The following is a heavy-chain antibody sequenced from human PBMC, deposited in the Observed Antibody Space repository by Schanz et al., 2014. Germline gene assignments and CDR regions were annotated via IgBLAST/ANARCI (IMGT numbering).Heavy chain of an antibody. J-gene: IGHJ4*02. Sequence: VQLVESGGGVVQPGRSLRLSCAASGFTFSSYGMHWVRQAPGKGLEWVSSISSSGSYIHYADSVKGRFTISRDNAKNTLYLQMNTLRAEDTAVYYCAKDSTHIDIVLVPTAIDYWGQGTLVTVSS. CDR3: AKDSTHIDIVLVPTAIDY. V-gene: IGHV3-21*01. CDR2: ISSSGSYI. CDR1: GFTFSSYG. D-gene: IGHD2-2*01.